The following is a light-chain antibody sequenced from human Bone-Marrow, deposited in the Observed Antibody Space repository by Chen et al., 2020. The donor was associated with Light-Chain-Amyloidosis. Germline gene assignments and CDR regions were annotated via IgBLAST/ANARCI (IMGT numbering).Light chain of an antibody. Sequence: SYELPQPPPVSVSQGQPARITCSGDDLPTKYAYWYQQKQGQAPVLVIHRDTERPSGISERFSGSSSGTTATLTISGGQAEDEADYHCQSADSSGTYEVIFGGGTKLTVL. J-gene: IGLJ2*01. CDR3: QSADSSGTYEVI. CDR2: RDT. CDR1: DLPTKY. V-gene: IGLV3-25*03.